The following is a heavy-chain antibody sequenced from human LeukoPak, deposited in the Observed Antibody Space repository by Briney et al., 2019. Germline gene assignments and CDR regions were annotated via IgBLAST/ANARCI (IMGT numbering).Heavy chain of an antibody. J-gene: IGHJ4*02. CDR3: VKDWRNEANCGGDCLES. V-gene: IGHV3-23*01. Sequence: GGSLRLSCAASGFTFGSYAMSWVRQAPGKGLEWVSSMNSGGDTYYADSVKGRFTISKDNSKNTLYLQMNSLRAEDTAVYYCVKDWRNEANCGGDCLESWGQGTLVTVSS. D-gene: IGHD2-21*02. CDR2: MNSGGDT. CDR1: GFTFGSYA.